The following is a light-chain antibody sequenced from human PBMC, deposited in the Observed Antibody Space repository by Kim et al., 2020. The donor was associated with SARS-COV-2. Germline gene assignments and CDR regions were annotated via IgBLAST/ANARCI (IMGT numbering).Light chain of an antibody. CDR1: QDIKNY. J-gene: IGKJ1*01. CDR2: DAS. Sequence: DIQMTQSPSSLSASVGDRVTITCQASQDIKNYLNWYQQKPGKAPKLLIYDASTLETGVPSRFSGSASGTDFTFTITSLQPEGIATYYCQQYNNLPWTFGQGTKVDIK. V-gene: IGKV1-33*01. CDR3: QQYNNLPWT.